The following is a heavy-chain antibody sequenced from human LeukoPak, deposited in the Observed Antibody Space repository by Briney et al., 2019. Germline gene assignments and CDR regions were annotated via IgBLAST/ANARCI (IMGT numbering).Heavy chain of an antibody. J-gene: IGHJ4*02. D-gene: IGHD2-15*01. V-gene: IGHV3-48*02. CDR2: ISSSSGTI. Sequence: PGGSLRLSCAASGFTFSTYSMHWVRQAPGKGLEWVSYISSSSGTISYADSVRGRFTISRDNAKNSLYLQMNSLRDYDKAVYYCARDSRYSFDYWGQGTLVTVSS. CDR1: GFTFSTYS. CDR3: ARDSRYSFDY.